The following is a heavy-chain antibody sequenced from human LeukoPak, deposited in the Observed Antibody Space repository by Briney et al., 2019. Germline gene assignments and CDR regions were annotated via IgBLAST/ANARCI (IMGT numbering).Heavy chain of an antibody. CDR3: ARLWIVATWFDA. CDR2: IFYSGKT. V-gene: IGHV4-39*02. D-gene: IGHD2-2*03. J-gene: IGHJ5*02. Sequence: SETLSLTCSVSNGSMTSDSYYWAWVRQPPGKGLEWIGSIFYSGKTYYSASLKSRVTVSLDTSKKNFSLRLSSVTAADTAVYYCARLWIVATWFDAWGQGALVTVSS. CDR1: NGSMTSDSYY.